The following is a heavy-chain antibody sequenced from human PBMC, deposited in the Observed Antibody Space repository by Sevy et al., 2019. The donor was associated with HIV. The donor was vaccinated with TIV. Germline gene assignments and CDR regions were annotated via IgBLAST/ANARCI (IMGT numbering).Heavy chain of an antibody. CDR3: ARESIAVAGIGYYFHY. Sequence: GGSLRLSCVASGFTFSNAWMNWVRQAPGKGLEWVGRIQSTTDGGRIDYAAPVKGRFTISRDDSKNTLYLQMNSLKAEDTAVYYCARESIAVAGIGYYFHYWGQGTLVTVSS. J-gene: IGHJ4*02. CDR2: IQSTTDGGRI. CDR1: GFTFSNAW. D-gene: IGHD6-19*01. V-gene: IGHV3-15*01.